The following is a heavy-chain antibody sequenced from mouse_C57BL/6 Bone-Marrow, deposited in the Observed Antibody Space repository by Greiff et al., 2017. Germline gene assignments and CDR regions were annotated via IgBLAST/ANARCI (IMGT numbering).Heavy chain of an antibody. CDR1: GYTFTSYG. Sequence: QVQLQQSGAELARPGASVKLSCKASGYTFTSYGISWVKQRTGQGLEVIGENYPRSGNTYYNEKFKGKATLTADKASSTAYMELRSLTSEDSAVYFCARCYWAMDYWGQGTSVTVSS. CDR2: NYPRSGNT. V-gene: IGHV1-81*01. CDR3: ARCYWAMDY. D-gene: IGHD1-1*01. J-gene: IGHJ4*01.